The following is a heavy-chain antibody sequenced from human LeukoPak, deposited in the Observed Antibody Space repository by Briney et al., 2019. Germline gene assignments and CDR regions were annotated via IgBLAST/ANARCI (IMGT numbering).Heavy chain of an antibody. D-gene: IGHD1-26*01. CDR3: ARQVGATHRFVDH. CDR2: IYPGDSDT. V-gene: IGHV5-51*01. CDR1: GYSFTSYW. J-gene: IGHJ4*02. Sequence: GESLKISCKGSGYSFTSYWIGWVRQMPGKGLEWMGIIYPGDSDTRYSPSFQGQVTISAVKSISTAYLQWSSLKASDTAMYYCARQVGATHRFVDHWGQGTLVTVSS.